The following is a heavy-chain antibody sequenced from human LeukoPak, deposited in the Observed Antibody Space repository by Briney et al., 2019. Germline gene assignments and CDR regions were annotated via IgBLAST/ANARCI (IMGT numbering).Heavy chain of an antibody. V-gene: IGHV3-20*04. CDR3: ARAVCPTIRFCDSSYFMDV. CDR1: GFSFDDLG. Sequence: GGSLRLSCAASGFSFDDLGMTWVRQVPGKGLEWVAGINWNGASTGYADSVRGRFTISRDNAKNSLYLQMNSLRAEDTALYYCARAVCPTIRFCDSSYFMDVWGKGTTVNVS. D-gene: IGHD6-6*01. CDR2: INWNGAST. J-gene: IGHJ6*03.